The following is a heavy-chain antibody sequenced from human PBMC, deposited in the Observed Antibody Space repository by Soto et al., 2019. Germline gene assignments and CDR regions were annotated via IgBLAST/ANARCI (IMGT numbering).Heavy chain of an antibody. V-gene: IGHV4-31*03. CDR1: SFYIHSVGCY. CDR3: ARGVVVVPAAIVSAFDI. D-gene: IGHD2-2*02. CDR2: IYYYGCT. J-gene: IGHJ3*02. Sequence: SVTLYLDCPIASFYIHSVGCYWIWIRNDPWKGVEWIGYIYYYGCTYYLPSLKSRVTISVDTSKNQFSLKLSSVTAADTAVYYCARGVVVVPAAIVSAFDIWGQGTMVT.